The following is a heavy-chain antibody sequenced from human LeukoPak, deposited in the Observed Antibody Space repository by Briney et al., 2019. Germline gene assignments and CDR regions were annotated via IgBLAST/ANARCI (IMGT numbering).Heavy chain of an antibody. CDR2: MNPNSGNT. J-gene: IGHJ4*02. CDR1: GYTFTSYD. CDR3: AREFDITGTTSSL. Sequence: ASVKVSCKASGYTFTSYDINWVRQATGQGLEWMGWMNPNSGNTGYAQKFQGRVTTTRNTSISTAYMELSSLRSEDTAVYYCAREFDITGTTSSLWGQGTLVTVSS. V-gene: IGHV1-8*03. D-gene: IGHD1-7*01.